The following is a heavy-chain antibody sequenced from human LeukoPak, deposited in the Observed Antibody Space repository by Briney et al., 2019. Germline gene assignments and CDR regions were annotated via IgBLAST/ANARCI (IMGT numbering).Heavy chain of an antibody. CDR1: GGSFSGYY. J-gene: IGHJ4*02. Sequence: SETLSLTCAVYGGSFSGYYWSWIRQPPGKGLEWIGEINHSGSTNYNPSLKSRVTISVDTSKNQFSLKLSSVTAADTAVYYCARAGGLDSWSFIVVVPAATTYFDYWGQGTLVTVSS. CDR3: ARAGGLDSWSFIVVVPAATTYFDY. V-gene: IGHV4-34*01. CDR2: INHSGST. D-gene: IGHD2-2*01.